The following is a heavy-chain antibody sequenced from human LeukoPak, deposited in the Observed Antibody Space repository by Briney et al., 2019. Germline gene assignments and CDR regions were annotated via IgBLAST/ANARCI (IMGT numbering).Heavy chain of an antibody. V-gene: IGHV1-8*01. CDR1: GHTFTSYD. CDR2: MNPNNGNT. Sequence: ASVKVSCKASGHTFTSYDINWVRQATGQGLEWMGWMNPNNGNTGYAQKFQGRVTMTRNTSISTAYMELSRLRSDDTAVYYCARDLPLDSGSYYDYWGQGTLVTVSS. CDR3: ARDLPLDSGSYYDY. D-gene: IGHD1-26*01. J-gene: IGHJ4*02.